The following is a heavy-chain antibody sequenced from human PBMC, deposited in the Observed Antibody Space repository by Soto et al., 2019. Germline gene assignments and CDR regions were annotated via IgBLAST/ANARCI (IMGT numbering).Heavy chain of an antibody. CDR2: IWYDGSNK. CDR3: ARDLYGDYGGIDY. Sequence: QVQLVESGGGVVQPGRSLRLSCAASGFTFSSYGMHWVRQAPGKGLEWVAVIWYDGSNKYYADSVKGRFTISRDNSKIPLYLQMNSLRAEDTAVYYCARDLYGDYGGIDYWGQGTLVSVSS. D-gene: IGHD4-17*01. V-gene: IGHV3-33*01. CDR1: GFTFSSYG. J-gene: IGHJ4*02.